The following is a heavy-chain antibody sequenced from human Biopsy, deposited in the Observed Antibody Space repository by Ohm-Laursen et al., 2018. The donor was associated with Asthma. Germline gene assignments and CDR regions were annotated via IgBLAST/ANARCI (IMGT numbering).Heavy chain of an antibody. V-gene: IGHV1-3*01. D-gene: IGHD2-8*02. CDR1: GYTFTHYA. CDR3: ARDGNWCRLRNCSPPGYWFDP. J-gene: IGHJ5*02. CDR2: INAGNAKL. Sequence: EASVKVSCKASGYTFTHYAIHWLRQAPGQRPEWMGWINAGNAKLEYSGKFQGRVTITRDTSATTAYMELSSLTSGDTAAYYCARDGNWCRLRNCSPPGYWFDPWGQGTLVTVSS.